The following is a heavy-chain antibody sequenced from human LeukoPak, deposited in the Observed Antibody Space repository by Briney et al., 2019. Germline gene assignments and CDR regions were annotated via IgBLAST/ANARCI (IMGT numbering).Heavy chain of an antibody. J-gene: IGHJ6*03. CDR1: GGSISSGGYY. V-gene: IGHV4-30-2*05. Sequence: SETLSLTCTVSGGSISSGGYYWSWIRQPPGKGLEWIGYIYHSGSTYYNPSLKSRVTISVDTSKNQFSLKLSSVTAADTAVYYCARGPRIFGNSWSRLYYMDVWGKGTTVTVSS. CDR2: IYHSGST. D-gene: IGHD6-13*01. CDR3: ARGPRIFGNSWSRLYYMDV.